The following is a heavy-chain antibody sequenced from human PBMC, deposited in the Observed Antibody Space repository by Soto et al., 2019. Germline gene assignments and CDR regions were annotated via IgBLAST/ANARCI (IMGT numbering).Heavy chain of an antibody. CDR1: NGSISSRYY. V-gene: IGHV4-39*01. Sequence: LQLQESGPGLVKPSETLSLTCTVSNGSISSRYYWGWLRQTPGKGLEWIASIYYVGSTYYSPSLESRVTISVDTSSNQFSLRLNSVTAADTAVYYCARTAVATHWYFDLWGRGTLVT. J-gene: IGHJ2*01. CDR2: IYYVGST. D-gene: IGHD6-19*01. CDR3: ARTAVATHWYFDL.